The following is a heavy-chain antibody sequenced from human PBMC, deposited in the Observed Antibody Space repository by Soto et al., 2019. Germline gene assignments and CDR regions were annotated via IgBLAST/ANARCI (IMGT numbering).Heavy chain of an antibody. Sequence: GGSLRLSCAASGFTFSSYSMNWVRQAPGKGLEWVSYISSSSSTIYYADSVKGRFTISRDNAKNSLYLQMNSLRDEDTAVYYCASETERITIFGVVIMKEFDYWGQGTLVTVSS. CDR1: GFTFSSYS. J-gene: IGHJ4*02. CDR2: ISSSSSTI. CDR3: ASETERITIFGVVIMKEFDY. V-gene: IGHV3-48*02. D-gene: IGHD3-3*01.